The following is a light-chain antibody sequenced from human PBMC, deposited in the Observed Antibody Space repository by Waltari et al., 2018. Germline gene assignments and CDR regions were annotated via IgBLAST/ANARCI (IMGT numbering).Light chain of an antibody. Sequence: DIVLTQSPGIVSLSPGERANLSCRASQSVRGDYLAWYQHKPGQAPRLVISGASNRATGIPDRFTGSGSGTDFTLTITELEPEDFAVYYCQQYGGSPPYTFGQGTKLEI. CDR1: QSVRGDY. CDR2: GAS. CDR3: QQYGGSPPYT. J-gene: IGKJ2*01. V-gene: IGKV3-20*01.